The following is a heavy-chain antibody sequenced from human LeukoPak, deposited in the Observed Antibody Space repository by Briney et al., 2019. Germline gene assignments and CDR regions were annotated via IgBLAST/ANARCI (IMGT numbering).Heavy chain of an antibody. CDR1: GXSISSYY. D-gene: IGHD3-16*02. V-gene: IGHV4-59*01. J-gene: IGHJ4*02. CDR2: IYYSGST. CDR3: ARDTFGGVIPRDY. Sequence: SETLSLTCTVSGXSISSYYWSWIRQPPEKGLEWIGYIYYSGSTNYNPSLKSRVTISVDTSKNQFSLKLSSVTAADTAVYYCARDTFGGVIPRDYWGQGTLVTVSS.